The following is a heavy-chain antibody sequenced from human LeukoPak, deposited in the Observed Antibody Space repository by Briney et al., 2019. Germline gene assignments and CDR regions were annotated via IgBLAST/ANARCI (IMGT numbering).Heavy chain of an antibody. Sequence: GGSLRLSCAASGFTFRSYWMHWVRQAPGKGLVWVSRINIDGSSGSYADSVEGRFTISRDNSKNTLYLQMNSLRTEDTAVYYCAKRMGPSIAAADVDYWGQGTLVTVSS. J-gene: IGHJ4*02. CDR2: INIDGSSG. V-gene: IGHV3-74*01. CDR3: AKRMGPSIAAADVDY. D-gene: IGHD6-13*01. CDR1: GFTFRSYW.